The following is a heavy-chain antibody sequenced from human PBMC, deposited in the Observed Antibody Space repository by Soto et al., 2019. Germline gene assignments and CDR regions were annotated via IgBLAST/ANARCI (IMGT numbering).Heavy chain of an antibody. CDR2: IYWDDDK. CDR3: AHSRCGGDCLQSYPSHYYYGMDV. D-gene: IGHD2-21*02. Sequence: QITLKESGPTLVKPTQTLTLTCTFSGFSLSTSGVSVGWIRQPPGKALEWLALIYWDDDKRYSPSLKSRLTITKATSKHQVVLRMTHMDPVDTATYYCAHSRCGGDCLQSYPSHYYYGMDVWGQGTTVTVSS. CDR1: GFSLSTSGVS. V-gene: IGHV2-5*02. J-gene: IGHJ6*02.